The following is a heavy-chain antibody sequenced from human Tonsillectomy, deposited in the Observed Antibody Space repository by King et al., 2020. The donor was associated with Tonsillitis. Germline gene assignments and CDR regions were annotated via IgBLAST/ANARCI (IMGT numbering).Heavy chain of an antibody. CDR2: IYHSGST. CDR3: ARADSWVDP. Sequence: LQLQESGSGLVKPSQTLSLTCAVSGGSISSGGYSWSWIRQPPGKGLEWIGYIYHSGSTYYNPSLKSRVTISVDRSKNQFSLKLSSVTAADTAVYYCARADSWVDPWGQGTLVTVSS. CDR1: GGSISSGGYS. J-gene: IGHJ5*02. V-gene: IGHV4-30-2*01. D-gene: IGHD2-21*02.